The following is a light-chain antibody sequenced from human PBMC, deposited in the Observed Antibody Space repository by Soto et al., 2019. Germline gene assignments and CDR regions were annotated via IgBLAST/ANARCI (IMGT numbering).Light chain of an antibody. Sequence: EIVLTQSPGTLSLSPGERATLSCRASQSISSRYLAWYQQKPGQAPSLLVYGASSRATGIPDRLSGSGSGTDFTLTISRLEPEYFAVYYCQHYGSSPTFGQGTKADIK. CDR1: QSISSRY. J-gene: IGKJ1*01. CDR3: QHYGSSPT. CDR2: GAS. V-gene: IGKV3-20*01.